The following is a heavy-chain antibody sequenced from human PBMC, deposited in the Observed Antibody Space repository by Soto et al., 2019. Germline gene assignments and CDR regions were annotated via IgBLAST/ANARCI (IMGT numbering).Heavy chain of an antibody. Sequence: GVSVKVSCKASGSTLTIAGLCWVRQAPGQGLEWMGWISAYNGNTNYAQKLQGRVTMTTDTSTSTAYMELRSLRSEDQAGYYCARVTVAGTIGDYWDQGTLFAVSS. CDR3: ARVTVAGTIGDY. J-gene: IGHJ4*02. CDR1: GSTLTIAG. V-gene: IGHV1-18*01. D-gene: IGHD6-19*01. CDR2: ISAYNGNT.